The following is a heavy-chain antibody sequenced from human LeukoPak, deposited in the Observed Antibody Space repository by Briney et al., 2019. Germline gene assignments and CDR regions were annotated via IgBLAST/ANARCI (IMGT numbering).Heavy chain of an antibody. CDR3: ATTLYYYGSGTSDY. CDR1: GYTLTELS. J-gene: IGHJ4*02. V-gene: IGHV1-24*01. D-gene: IGHD3-10*01. Sequence: ASVKVSCKVSGYTLTELSMHWVRQAPGKGLEWMGGFDPEDGETIYAQKFQGRVTMTEDTSTDTAYMELSSLRSEDTAVYYCATTLYYYGSGTSDYWGQGTLVTVSS. CDR2: FDPEDGET.